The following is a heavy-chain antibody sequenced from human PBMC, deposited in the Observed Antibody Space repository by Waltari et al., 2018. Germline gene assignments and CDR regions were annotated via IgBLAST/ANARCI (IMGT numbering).Heavy chain of an antibody. Sequence: QVHLVESGGGVVQPGRSLTLSCAASGFTFSSYPMHCVRQAPGTGLEWVAFTAYDGDIHDYAEFVEGRFTISRDNVRNTVQLHMSRLRVKETAVYFCARGAIKPQSFYMDVWGKGTMGTVS. CDR1: GFTFSSYP. V-gene: IGHV3-30*15. CDR2: TAYDGDIH. J-gene: IGHJ6*03. CDR3: ARGAIKPQSFYMDV. D-gene: IGHD3-3*01.